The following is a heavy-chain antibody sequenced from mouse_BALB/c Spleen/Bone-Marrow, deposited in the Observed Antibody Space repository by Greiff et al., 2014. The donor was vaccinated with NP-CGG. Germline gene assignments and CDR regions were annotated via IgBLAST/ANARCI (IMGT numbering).Heavy chain of an antibody. CDR1: GFNIKDTY. Sequence: VQLQQPGAELVKPGASVKLSCTASGFNIKDTYMHWVKQRPEQGLEWIGRIDPANANTKYDPKFQGKATITADTSSNTAYLQLSSLTPEDTAVYYCALYYGDVMDYWGQGTSVTVSS. V-gene: IGHV14-3*02. J-gene: IGHJ4*01. CDR3: ALYYGDVMDY. D-gene: IGHD1-1*01. CDR2: IDPANANT.